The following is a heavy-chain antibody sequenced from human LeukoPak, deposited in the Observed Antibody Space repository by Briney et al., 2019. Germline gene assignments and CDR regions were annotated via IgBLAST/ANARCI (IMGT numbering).Heavy chain of an antibody. CDR2: ISGSGGST. V-gene: IGHV3-23*01. CDR1: GFTFSSYA. J-gene: IGHJ4*02. D-gene: IGHD7-27*01. CDR3: ARSPNWGWGSFDY. Sequence: GGSLRLSCAASGFTFSSYAMSWVRQAPGKGLEWVSGISGSGGSTYYADSVKGRFTISRDNAKNSLYLQMNSPRAEDTAVYYCARSPNWGWGSFDYWGQGTLVTVSS.